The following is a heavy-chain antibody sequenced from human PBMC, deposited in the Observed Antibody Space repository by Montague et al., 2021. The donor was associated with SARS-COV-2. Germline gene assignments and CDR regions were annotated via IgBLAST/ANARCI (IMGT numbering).Heavy chain of an antibody. V-gene: IGHV4-39*01. Sequence: SETLSLTCTVSGGSISSSSYYGGWIRQPPGKGLEWIGSIYYSGSTYYNPSLKSRVTISVDTSENPFSLKLSSVTAADTAVYYCGRHYYDSSGYYSPWYFDLWGRGTLVTVSS. CDR2: IYYSGST. J-gene: IGHJ2*01. D-gene: IGHD3-22*01. CDR1: GGSISSSSYY. CDR3: GRHYYDSSGYYSPWYFDL.